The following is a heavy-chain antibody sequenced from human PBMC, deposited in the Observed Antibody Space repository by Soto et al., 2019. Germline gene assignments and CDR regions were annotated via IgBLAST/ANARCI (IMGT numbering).Heavy chain of an antibody. V-gene: IGHV2-5*01. Sequence: QITLKESGPTLVNPTQTLTLTCTFSGFSLSTRGEGVGWVRQPPGKALEWLALSYWNGDKRYSPSLKTRLTITKGTSEAQVVLTMTNMDPVDTATYYCAHMTYYYASGYYASGHGFQHWGQGTLVTVSS. CDR1: GFSLSTRGEG. CDR3: AHMTYYYASGYYASGHGFQH. J-gene: IGHJ1*01. CDR2: SYWNGDK. D-gene: IGHD3-10*01.